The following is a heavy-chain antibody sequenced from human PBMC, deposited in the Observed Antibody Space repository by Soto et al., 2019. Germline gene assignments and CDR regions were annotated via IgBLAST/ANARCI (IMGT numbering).Heavy chain of an antibody. Sequence: EALPVSWTHAGGCISGFYWSWIRKSAGKGLEWIGRIYATGTNDYNPSLKSRVMMSVDTSKKQFSLKLRSVTAADTAVYYCVRDGTKTLRDWFEPWGQGISVTVPS. CDR1: GGCISGFY. CDR2: IYATGTN. J-gene: IGHJ5*02. CDR3: VRDGTKTLRDWFEP. D-gene: IGHD1-1*01. V-gene: IGHV4-4*07.